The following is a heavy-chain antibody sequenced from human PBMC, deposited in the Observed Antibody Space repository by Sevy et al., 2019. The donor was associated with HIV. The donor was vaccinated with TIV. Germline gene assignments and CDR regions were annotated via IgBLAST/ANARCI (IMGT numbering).Heavy chain of an antibody. V-gene: IGHV3-53*01. D-gene: IGHD3-22*01. Sequence: GGSLRLSCAASGFTVSSNYMSWVRQAPGKGLEWVSVIYSGGSTYYADSVKGRFTISRDNSKNTLYLQMNSLRAEDTAGYYCATTYYYDSSGYYLDAFDIWGQGTMVTVSS. CDR3: ATTYYYDSSGYYLDAFDI. CDR1: GFTVSSNY. CDR2: IYSGGST. J-gene: IGHJ3*02.